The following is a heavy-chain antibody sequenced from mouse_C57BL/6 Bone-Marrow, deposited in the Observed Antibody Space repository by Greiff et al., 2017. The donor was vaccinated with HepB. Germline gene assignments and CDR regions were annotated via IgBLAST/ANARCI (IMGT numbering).Heavy chain of an antibody. CDR1: GFNIKDDY. V-gene: IGHV14-4*01. CDR3: TTDGIPPGFAY. D-gene: IGHD2-1*01. J-gene: IGHJ3*01. Sequence: EVQLQQSGAELVRPGASVKLSCTASGFNIKDDYMHWVKQRPEQGLEWIGWLDPENGDTEYASKFQGKATITADTSSNTAYLQLSSLTSEDTAVYYCTTDGIPPGFAYWGQGTLVTVSA. CDR2: LDPENGDT.